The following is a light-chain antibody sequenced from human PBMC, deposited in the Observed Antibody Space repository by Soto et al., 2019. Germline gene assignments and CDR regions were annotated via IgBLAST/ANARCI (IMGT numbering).Light chain of an antibody. CDR1: SSNIGSNY. V-gene: IGLV1-47*01. J-gene: IGLJ2*01. CDR3: AAWDDSLSGLGVV. CDR2: RNN. Sequence: QSVLTQPPSASGTPGQRVTISCSGSSSNIGSNYVYWYQQLTGTAPKLLIYRNNQRPSGVPDRFSGSKSGTSASLAISGLRSEDEADYYCAAWDDSLSGLGVVFGGGTKLTVL.